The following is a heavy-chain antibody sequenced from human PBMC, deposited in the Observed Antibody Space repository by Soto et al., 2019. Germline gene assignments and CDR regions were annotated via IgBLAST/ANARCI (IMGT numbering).Heavy chain of an antibody. CDR2: ISGSGDST. CDR3: AKNQAASNSYQYNHYGLDD. J-gene: IGHJ6*02. V-gene: IGHV3-23*01. Sequence: EVQLLESGGGLVQPGGSLRLSCAASGFTFSNYAMTWVRQAPGKGLEWVSAISGSGDSTYYADSVKGRFTISRDNSMKTLSLQINSLRAEDTAVYYCAKNQAASNSYQYNHYGLDDWGQGTTVTVSS. CDR1: GFTFSNYA. D-gene: IGHD4-4*01.